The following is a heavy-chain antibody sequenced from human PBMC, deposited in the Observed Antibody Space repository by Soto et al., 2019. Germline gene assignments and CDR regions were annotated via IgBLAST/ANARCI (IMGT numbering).Heavy chain of an antibody. D-gene: IGHD2-2*01. CDR1: GYTFTGYY. Sequence: ASVKVSCKASGYTFTGYYMHWVRQAPGQGLEWMGWINPNSGGTNYAQKFQGWVTMTRDTSISTAYMELSRLRSDDTAVYYCARDGVPAARPYYYYYMDVWGKGTTVTVSS. CDR2: INPNSGGT. V-gene: IGHV1-2*04. CDR3: ARDGVPAARPYYYYYMDV. J-gene: IGHJ6*03.